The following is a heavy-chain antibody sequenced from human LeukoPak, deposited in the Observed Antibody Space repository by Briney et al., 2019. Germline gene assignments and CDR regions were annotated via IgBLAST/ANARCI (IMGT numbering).Heavy chain of an antibody. Sequence: SETLSLTCTVSGGSISSGGYYWSWIRQPPGKGLEWIGYIYHSGSTYYNPSLKSRVTISVDKSKNQFSLKLSSVTAADTAVYYCARDGLGNSYWGQGTLVTVSS. CDR1: GGSISSGGYY. CDR3: ARDGLGNSY. J-gene: IGHJ4*02. D-gene: IGHD4-23*01. CDR2: IYHSGST. V-gene: IGHV4-30-2*01.